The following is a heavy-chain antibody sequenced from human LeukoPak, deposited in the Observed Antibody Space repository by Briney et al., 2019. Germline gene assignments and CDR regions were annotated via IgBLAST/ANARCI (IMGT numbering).Heavy chain of an antibody. J-gene: IGHJ4*02. CDR1: GLTFSTSG. D-gene: IGHD1-14*01. CDR2: IGPTGSDR. CDR3: ATETNGRHYDY. Sequence: PGGSLRLSCTASGLTFSTSGFNWVRQAPGKGLEWGASIGPTGSDRYHADSIKGRFTISRDNANSFLYLQMNSLRAEDTAVYYCATETNGRHYDYWGQGTLLTVSS. V-gene: IGHV3-21*06.